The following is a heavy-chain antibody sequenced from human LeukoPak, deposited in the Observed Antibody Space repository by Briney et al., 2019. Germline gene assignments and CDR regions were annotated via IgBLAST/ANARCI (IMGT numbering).Heavy chain of an antibody. D-gene: IGHD6-13*01. CDR1: GGSISSYY. V-gene: IGHV4-59*08. CDR2: IYYSGST. Sequence: SETLSLTCTVSGGSISSYYWSWIRQPPGKGLEWIGYIYYSGSTNYNPSLKSRVTISVDTSKNQFSLKLSSVTAADTAVYYCARLQIDSWDAFDIWGQGTMVTVSS. CDR3: ARLQIDSWDAFDI. J-gene: IGHJ3*02.